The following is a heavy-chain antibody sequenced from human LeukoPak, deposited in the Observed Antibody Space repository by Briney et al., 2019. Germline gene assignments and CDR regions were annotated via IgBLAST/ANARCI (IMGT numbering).Heavy chain of an antibody. V-gene: IGHV5-51*01. CDR2: IYPGDSDT. CDR1: GYSFTSYW. CDR3: ARLLERGATPNYGMDV. Sequence: GESLKISCKGSGYSFTSYWIGWVRQMPGKGLEWMGIIYPGDSDTRYSPSFQGQVTISADKSISTAYLQWSSLKASHTAMYYCARLLERGATPNYGMDVWGQGTTVTVSS. D-gene: IGHD1-26*01. J-gene: IGHJ6*02.